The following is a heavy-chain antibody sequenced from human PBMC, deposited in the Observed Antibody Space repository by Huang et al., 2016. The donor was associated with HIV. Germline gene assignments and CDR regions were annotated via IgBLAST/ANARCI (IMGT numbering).Heavy chain of an antibody. CDR3: TGALASDTGMDV. D-gene: IGHD6-19*01. Sequence: EVQLVESGGGLVQPGGSLRLSCAASGFTFSDHYMDWVRQAPGKGLEWVGRSRNKVRSYPTEYAASVKGRFTISRDDSETSLYLQMNSLRTEDAAVYYCTGALASDTGMDVWGQGTTVTVSS. CDR2: SRNKVRSYPT. V-gene: IGHV3-72*01. CDR1: GFTFSDHY. J-gene: IGHJ6*02.